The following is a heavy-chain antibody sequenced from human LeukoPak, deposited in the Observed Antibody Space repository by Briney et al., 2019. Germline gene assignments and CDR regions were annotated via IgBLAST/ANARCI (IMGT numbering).Heavy chain of an antibody. CDR1: GGSISSYK. D-gene: IGHD1-26*01. J-gene: IGHJ4*02. CDR3: ARGIVGATAPDY. CDR2: IYSSGST. V-gene: IGHV4-4*07. Sequence: PSETLSLTCTVSGGSISSYKWGWIRQPAGKGLEWIGRIYSSGSTNYTPSLKSRVTMSVDTSKNQFSLKLSSVTAADTAVYYCARGIVGATAPDYWRQGALVIVSS.